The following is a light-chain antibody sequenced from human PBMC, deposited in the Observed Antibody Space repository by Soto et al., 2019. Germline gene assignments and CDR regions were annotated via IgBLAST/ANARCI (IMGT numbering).Light chain of an antibody. J-gene: IGKJ2*01. V-gene: IGKV1-39*01. Sequence: IQMTQSPCALSASLGGTVTITCRASQSISTFSDWYQHKPGKAPKLLIYAASSLHDGVPSRFSGSRSGTDFTLSISGLQPEDFATYHCQQSYNIPYTFGQGTKVDIK. CDR3: QQSYNIPYT. CDR1: QSISTF. CDR2: AAS.